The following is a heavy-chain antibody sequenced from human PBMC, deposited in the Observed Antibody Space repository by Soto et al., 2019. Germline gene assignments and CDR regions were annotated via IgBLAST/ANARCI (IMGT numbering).Heavy chain of an antibody. CDR1: GYTFTSYG. D-gene: IGHD3-9*01. CDR3: ARVGPYYDILTGYAPFDP. Sequence: ASVKVSCKASGYTFTSYGISWVRQAPGQGLEWMGWISAYNGNTNYAQKLQGRVTITADKSTSTAYMELSSLRSEDTAVYYCARVGPYYDILTGYAPFDPWGQGTLVTVSS. CDR2: ISAYNGNT. J-gene: IGHJ5*02. V-gene: IGHV1-18*01.